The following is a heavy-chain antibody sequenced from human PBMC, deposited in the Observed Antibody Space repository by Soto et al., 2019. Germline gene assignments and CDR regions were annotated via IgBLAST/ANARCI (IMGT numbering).Heavy chain of an antibody. D-gene: IGHD3-10*01. CDR1: GGAFSMYP. CDR3: ARDTYYYGSGSYSKSYSYGMDV. CDR2: IIPIFVTA. Sequence: SLKGSFKAAGGAFSMYPRIGGRHSPLQWLEVMGGIIPIFVTANYAQKFQGRVTITADKSTSTAYMELSSLRSEDTAVYYCARDTYYYGSGSYSKSYSYGMDVWGQGPPVPVSS. J-gene: IGHJ6*02. V-gene: IGHV1-69*06.